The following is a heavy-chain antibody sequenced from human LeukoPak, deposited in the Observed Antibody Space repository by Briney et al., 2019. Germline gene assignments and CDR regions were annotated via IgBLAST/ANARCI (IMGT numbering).Heavy chain of an antibody. CDR1: GGSFSGYY. Sequence: SETLSLTCAVYGGSFSGYYWSWIRQPPGKGLEWIGEINHSGSTNYNPSLKSRVTISVDTSKNQFSLKLSSVTAADTAVYYCARVYCTNRVCSEDDYWGQGTLVTVSS. V-gene: IGHV4-34*01. CDR2: INHSGST. CDR3: ARVYCTNRVCSEDDY. D-gene: IGHD2-8*01. J-gene: IGHJ4*02.